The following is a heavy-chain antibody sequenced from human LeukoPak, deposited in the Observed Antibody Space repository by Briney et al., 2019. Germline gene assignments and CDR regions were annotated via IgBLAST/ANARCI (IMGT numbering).Heavy chain of an antibody. V-gene: IGHV3-23*01. D-gene: IGHD6-19*01. CDR2: ISGSGGST. J-gene: IGHJ6*02. Sequence: GGSLRLSCAASGFTINNYAMNWVSQAPGNGLVWVSAISGSGGSTYYADSVKGRFTISRDNSKNTLYLQMNSLRAEDTAVYYCAKADSSGWYFYGMDVWGQGTTVTVSS. CDR3: AKADSSGWYFYGMDV. CDR1: GFTINNYA.